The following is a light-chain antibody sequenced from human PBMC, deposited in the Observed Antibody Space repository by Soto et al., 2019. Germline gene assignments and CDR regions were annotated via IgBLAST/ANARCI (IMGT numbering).Light chain of an antibody. CDR1: SSNIGGNS. J-gene: IGLJ1*01. V-gene: IGLV1-51*01. CDR2: DDD. Sequence: QSVLTQPPSVSAAPGQRVTISCSGSSSNIGGNSVSWYQQLPGTAPKLLIYDDDKRPSGIPDRFSGSKSGTSATLGITGFQTGDEADYYCGSWNSSLSAYVFGTGTKVT. CDR3: GSWNSSLSAYV.